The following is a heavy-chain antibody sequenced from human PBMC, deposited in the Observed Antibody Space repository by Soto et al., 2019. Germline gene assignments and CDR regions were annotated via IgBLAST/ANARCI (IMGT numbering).Heavy chain of an antibody. J-gene: IGHJ3*02. CDR2: ISYDGSNK. V-gene: IGHV3-30*18. D-gene: IGHD4-17*01. CDR1: GFTFSSYG. Sequence: QVQLVESGGGVVQPGRSLRLSCAASGFTFSSYGMHWVRQAPGKGLEWVAVISYDGSNKYYADSVKGRFTISRDNSKNTLYLQMNSPRAEDTAVYYCAKDLYGDYRLGAFDIWGQGTMVTVSS. CDR3: AKDLYGDYRLGAFDI.